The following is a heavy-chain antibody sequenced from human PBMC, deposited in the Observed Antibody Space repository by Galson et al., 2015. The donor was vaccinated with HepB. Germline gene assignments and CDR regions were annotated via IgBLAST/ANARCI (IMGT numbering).Heavy chain of an antibody. Sequence: SLKLSCAASGFTFSSYDMHWVRQAPGKGLEWVAGISYDGSNKDYADSVKGRATISRDNSKSTLYLQLSSLRAEDTAVYYCAKEQGGGHVIWCYPWGQGTLVTVSS. V-gene: IGHV3-30*18. CDR1: GFTFSSYD. D-gene: IGHD2-15*01. CDR3: AKEQGGGHVIWCYP. J-gene: IGHJ5*02. CDR2: ISYDGSNK.